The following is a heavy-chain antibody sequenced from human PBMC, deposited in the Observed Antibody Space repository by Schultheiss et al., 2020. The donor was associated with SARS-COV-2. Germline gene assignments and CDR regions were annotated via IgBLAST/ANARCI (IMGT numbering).Heavy chain of an antibody. V-gene: IGHV3-23*01. CDR3: ARMADYGDYWYFDL. J-gene: IGHJ2*01. CDR1: GFTFSSFA. D-gene: IGHD4-17*01. CDR2: ISYTGAAT. Sequence: GESLKISCAASGFTFSSFAMTWVRQAPGKGLEWVSSISYTGAATYYSDSVRGRFTISRDNAKNSLYLQMNSLRAEDTAVYYCARMADYGDYWYFDLWGRGTLVTVSS.